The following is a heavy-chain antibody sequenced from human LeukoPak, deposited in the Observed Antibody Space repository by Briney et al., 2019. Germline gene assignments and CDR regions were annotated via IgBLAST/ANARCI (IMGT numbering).Heavy chain of an antibody. V-gene: IGHV4-4*07. CDR2: IYISGTN. CDR3: AIERTSCTNGVCRTPRWFDP. D-gene: IGHD2-8*01. CDR1: GGSISTYY. J-gene: IGHJ5*02. Sequence: SETLSLTCTVSGGSISTYYWTWIRQPAGKGLEWIGHIYISGTNNYSPSLKSRVTMSVDTSKNQFSLKLISVTAADTAVYYCAIERTSCTNGVCRTPRWFDPWGQGILVTVSS.